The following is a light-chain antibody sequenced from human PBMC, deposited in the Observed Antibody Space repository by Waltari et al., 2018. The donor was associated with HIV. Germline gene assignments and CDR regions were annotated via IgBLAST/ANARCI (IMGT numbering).Light chain of an antibody. CDR1: QSVSSN. J-gene: IGKJ1*01. Sequence: IVMTQVRGTVSVSPGERATHSCSASQSVSSNLAWDQQNPGQAPRLLIYGAATRATGTPARFRGSGSGTEFTLTNSSLQSEDFAVYYGQKYNNWRKSGQGTKVEIK. V-gene: IGKV3-15*01. CDR3: QKYNNWRK. CDR2: GAA.